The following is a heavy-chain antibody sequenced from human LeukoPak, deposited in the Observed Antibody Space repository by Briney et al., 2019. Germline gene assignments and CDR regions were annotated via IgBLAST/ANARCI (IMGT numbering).Heavy chain of an antibody. J-gene: IGHJ4*02. CDR2: IYYSGST. CDR1: GGSISSGGYY. Sequence: KSSETLSLTCTVSGGSISSGGYYWSWIRQHPGKGLEWIGYIYYSGSTYYNPSLKSRVTISVDTSKNQFSLKLSSVTAADTAVYYCAAYVSNIAFAYWGQGTLVTVSS. V-gene: IGHV4-31*03. CDR3: AAYVSNIAFAY. D-gene: IGHD2/OR15-2a*01.